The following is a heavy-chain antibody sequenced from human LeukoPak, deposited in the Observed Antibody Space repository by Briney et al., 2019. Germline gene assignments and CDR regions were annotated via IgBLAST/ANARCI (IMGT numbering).Heavy chain of an antibody. CDR1: GVSFDDYY. CDR3: TRMTAGHDY. D-gene: IGHD2-21*02. Sequence: SETLSLTCAVSGVSFDDYYWSWVRQTPGKGLEWIGEINHSGYTNDSPSLKSRVTLSIDTSRKQFSLNLRSVTVADTGIYYCTRMTAGHDYWGQGTLVPVSS. V-gene: IGHV4-34*01. CDR2: INHSGYT. J-gene: IGHJ4*02.